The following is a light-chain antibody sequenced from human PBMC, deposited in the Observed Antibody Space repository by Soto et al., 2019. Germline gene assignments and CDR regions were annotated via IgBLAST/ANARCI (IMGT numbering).Light chain of an antibody. J-gene: IGKJ5*01. Sequence: DVVMTQSPLSLPVTLGQPASISCRSGQGLVWSDGNTYLGWFQQRPGDSPRRLIFAVSKLDSGVPDRFSRSGSGTHYTLKPRRVEAEDVGLYYCMQHTRCPIILAEGTRL. CDR3: MQHTRCPII. CDR1: QGLVWSDGNTY. CDR2: AVS. V-gene: IGKV2-30*01.